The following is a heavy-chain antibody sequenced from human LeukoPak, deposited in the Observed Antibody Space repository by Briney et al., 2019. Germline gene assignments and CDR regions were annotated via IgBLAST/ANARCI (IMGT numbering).Heavy chain of an antibody. Sequence: ASVKVSCKASGYTFTGYGISWVRQAPGQGLEWMGWISAYNGNTNYAQKLQGRVTMTTDTSTSTAYMELRSLGSDDTAVYYCARLHQWEGATGDFDYWSQGTLVTVSS. CDR2: ISAYNGNT. V-gene: IGHV1-18*01. D-gene: IGHD1-26*01. J-gene: IGHJ4*02. CDR1: GYTFTGYG. CDR3: ARLHQWEGATGDFDY.